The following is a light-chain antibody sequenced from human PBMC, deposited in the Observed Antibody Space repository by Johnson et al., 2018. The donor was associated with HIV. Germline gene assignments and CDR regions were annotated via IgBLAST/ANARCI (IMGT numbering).Light chain of an antibody. CDR1: SSNIGNNY. CDR2: DTY. V-gene: IGLV1-51*01. CDR3: GTWDSSLNAYV. Sequence: QSVLTQPPSVSAAPGQKVTISCSGSSSNIGNNYVSWYQQLPGTVPKLLIYDTYTRRSGTPDRFSGSKSGTSATLCIPGLQTGDAADYYCGTWDSSLNAYVCGTGTKVTVL. J-gene: IGLJ1*01.